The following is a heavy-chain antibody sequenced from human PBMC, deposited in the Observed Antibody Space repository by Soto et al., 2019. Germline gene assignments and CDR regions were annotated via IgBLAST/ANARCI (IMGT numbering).Heavy chain of an antibody. J-gene: IGHJ4*02. CDR3: ARGLDGDYGYSDY. V-gene: IGHV3-21*06. D-gene: IGHD4-17*01. CDR1: GFSFSTYS. CDR2: LSSSGRYI. Sequence: EVQLVESGGGLVKPGGSLRLSCSASGFSFSTYSMNWVHQAPGKGLEWVSSLSSSGRYIYYTDSVRGRFTISRDNAKNSMYLQMNSLRVEDTAVYYCARGLDGDYGYSDYWGQGTLVTVSS.